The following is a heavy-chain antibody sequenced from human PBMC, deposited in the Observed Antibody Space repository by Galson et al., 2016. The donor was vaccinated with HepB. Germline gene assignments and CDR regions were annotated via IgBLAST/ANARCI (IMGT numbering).Heavy chain of an antibody. V-gene: IGHV3-21*04. CDR3: ARDRWSRYCSGGSCYSGGAFDI. D-gene: IGHD2-15*01. Sequence: SLRLSCAASGFTFNTYSMNWVRQAPGKGLEWVSSISGTSTYIYYADSVKGRFTISRDNAKNSLYLQMNSLRAEDTAVYYCARDRWSRYCSGGSCYSGGAFDIWGQGTTVTVSS. CDR2: ISGTSTYI. CDR1: GFTFNTYS. J-gene: IGHJ3*02.